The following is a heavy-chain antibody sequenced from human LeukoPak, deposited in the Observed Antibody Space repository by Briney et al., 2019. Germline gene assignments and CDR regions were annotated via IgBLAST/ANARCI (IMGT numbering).Heavy chain of an antibody. CDR3: ARDSCSSTSCYSYYYYGMDV. CDR1: GFTFSSYS. D-gene: IGHD2-2*01. J-gene: IGHJ6*02. CDR2: ISSSSSYI. Sequence: GGSLRLSCAASGFTFSSYSMNWVCQAPGKGLEWVSSISSSSSYIYYADSVKGRFTISRDNAKNSLYLQMNSLRAEDTAVYYCARDSCSSTSCYSYYYYGMDVWGQGTTVTVSS. V-gene: IGHV3-21*01.